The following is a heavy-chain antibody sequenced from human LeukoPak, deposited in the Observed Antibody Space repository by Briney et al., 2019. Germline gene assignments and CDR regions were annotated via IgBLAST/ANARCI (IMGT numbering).Heavy chain of an antibody. CDR3: AREERSCYYYYMDV. D-gene: IGHD3-10*01. CDR2: IYYSGST. Sequence: SETLSLTCTVSGGPISSRGYSWGWIRQPPGKGLEWIGSIYYSGSTYYNPSLQSRVTMSVDTSKNQFSLKLSSVTAADTAVYYCAREERSCYYYYMDVWGKGTTVTVSS. CDR1: GGPISSRGYS. J-gene: IGHJ6*03. V-gene: IGHV4-39*07.